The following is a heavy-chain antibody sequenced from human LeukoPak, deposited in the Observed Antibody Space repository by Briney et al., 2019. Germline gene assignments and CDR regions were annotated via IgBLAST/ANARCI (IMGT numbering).Heavy chain of an antibody. CDR3: AKDRGYGEHEPFES. Sequence: GGSLRLSCVGSGFTFSDYAIHWVRQAPGKGLEWVAASAHDEVGKQFADSVKGRFTLSRDNSRDSVHLQMNRLRDEDTAVYYCAKDRGYGEHEPFESWGQGSLVTVSS. CDR2: SAHDEVGK. V-gene: IGHV3-30*18. CDR1: GFTFSDYA. D-gene: IGHD4/OR15-4a*01. J-gene: IGHJ4*02.